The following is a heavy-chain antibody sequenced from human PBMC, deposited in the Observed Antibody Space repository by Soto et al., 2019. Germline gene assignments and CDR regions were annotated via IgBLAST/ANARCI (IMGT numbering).Heavy chain of an antibody. J-gene: IGHJ6*02. D-gene: IGHD2-15*01. CDR1: GDSVSSSSVA. Sequence: LSQTLSLTCVISGDSVSSSSVAWNWVRQSPSRGLGWLGRTYYRSRWYSDFAVSVRGRIVINADTSKNQFSLQLNSVTPEDTAVYFCARSEEDSDYYYYGLDVWGQGTTVTVSS. CDR3: ARSEEDSDYYYYGLDV. V-gene: IGHV6-1*01. CDR2: TYYRSRWYS.